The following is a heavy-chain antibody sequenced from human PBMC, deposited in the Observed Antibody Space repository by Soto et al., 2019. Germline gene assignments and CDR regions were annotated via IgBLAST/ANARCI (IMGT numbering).Heavy chain of an antibody. D-gene: IGHD2-2*01. J-gene: IGHJ6*02. CDR2: ISSSSSYI. CDR1: GFTFSSYS. Sequence: GSLRLSCAASGFTFSSYSMNWVRQAPGKGLEWVSSISSSSSYIYYADSVKGRFTTSRDNAKNSLYLQMNSLRAEDTAVYYCARDTVVPAAFYYYGMDVWGQGTTVTVSS. V-gene: IGHV3-21*01. CDR3: ARDTVVPAAFYYYGMDV.